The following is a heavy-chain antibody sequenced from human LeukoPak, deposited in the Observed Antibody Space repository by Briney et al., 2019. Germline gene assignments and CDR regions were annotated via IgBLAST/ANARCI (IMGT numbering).Heavy chain of an antibody. J-gene: IGHJ6*03. V-gene: IGHV3-21*01. CDR2: ISSSSSYI. CDR3: ARKARIAAAGTDYYYYYMDV. D-gene: IGHD6-13*01. CDR1: GFTFSSYS. Sequence: ESGGPLRLSCAASGFTFSSYSMNWVRQAPGKGLEWVSSISSSSSYIYYADSVKGRFTISRDNAKNSLYLQMNSLRAEDTAVYYCARKARIAAAGTDYYYYYMDVWGKGTTVTVSS.